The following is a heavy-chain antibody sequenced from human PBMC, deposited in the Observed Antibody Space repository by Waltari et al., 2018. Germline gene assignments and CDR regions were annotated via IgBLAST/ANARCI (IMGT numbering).Heavy chain of an antibody. CDR2: ISGSGDAT. V-gene: IGHV3-23*01. D-gene: IGHD2-2*01. Sequence: EVQLLESGGGLVKPGGSLRLSFDASGFTFSRYAMSWVRQAPGKGLEWVSAISGSGDATYYADSVKGRFTMSRDNSNNRLYLQMNSLRAEDTAIYYCAKDKAAIVYWFDPWGQGTLVTVSS. CDR3: AKDKAAIVYWFDP. CDR1: GFTFSRYA. J-gene: IGHJ5*02.